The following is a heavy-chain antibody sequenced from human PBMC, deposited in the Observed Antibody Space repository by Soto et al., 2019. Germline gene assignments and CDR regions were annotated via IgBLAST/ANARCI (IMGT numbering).Heavy chain of an antibody. CDR2: ISSSSSYT. CDR3: ARDRGSLEWFGTPRGYNWFDP. V-gene: IGHV3-11*06. CDR1: GFTFSDYY. D-gene: IGHD3-10*01. J-gene: IGHJ5*02. Sequence: GGSLRLSCAASGFTFSDYYMSWIRQAPGKGLEWVSYISSSSSYTNYADSVKGRFTISRDNAKNSLYLQMNSLRAEDTAVYYCARDRGSLEWFGTPRGYNWFDPWGQGTLVTVSS.